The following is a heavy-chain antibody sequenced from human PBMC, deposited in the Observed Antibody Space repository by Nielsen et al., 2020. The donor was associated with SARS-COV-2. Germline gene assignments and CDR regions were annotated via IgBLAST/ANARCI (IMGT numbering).Heavy chain of an antibody. D-gene: IGHD3-10*01. CDR2: ISASGGST. V-gene: IGHV3-23*01. J-gene: IGHJ3*02. CDR3: AKDDVVRGDAFDI. Sequence: GESLKISCAASGFTFSSYAMAWVRRTPGRGLQWVSGISASGGSTYYTDSVKGRFAVSRDNSRNTLYLQMHSLRVEDTALYYCAKDDVVRGDAFDIWGQVTMVTVSS. CDR1: GFTFSSYA.